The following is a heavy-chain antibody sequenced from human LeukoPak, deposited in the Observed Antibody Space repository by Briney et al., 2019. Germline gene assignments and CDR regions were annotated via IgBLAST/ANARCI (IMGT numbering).Heavy chain of an antibody. Sequence: PGGSLRLSCTASGFTFSSYSMNWVRQAPGKGLEWVSHITSSSNSIYYADSVKGRFTISRDNAKNSLSLQMYSLRDEDTAVYYCARGSNRAFDYWGQGTLVTVSS. V-gene: IGHV3-48*02. D-gene: IGHD1-14*01. CDR2: ITSSSNSI. J-gene: IGHJ4*02. CDR3: ARGSNRAFDY. CDR1: GFTFSSYS.